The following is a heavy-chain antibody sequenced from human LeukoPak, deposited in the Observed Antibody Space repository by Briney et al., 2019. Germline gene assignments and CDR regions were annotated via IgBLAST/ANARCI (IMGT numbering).Heavy chain of an antibody. V-gene: IGHV3-21*04. CDR2: ISSSSSYI. J-gene: IGHJ4*02. CDR1: GFTFSSYS. D-gene: IGHD3-22*01. CDR3: ARAVSSGYDPFDY. Sequence: PGGSLRLSCAASGFTFSSYSMNWVRQAPGKGLEWVSSISSSSSYIYYADSVKGRFTISRDNSKNTLYLQMNSLRAEDTAVYYCARAVSSGYDPFDYWGQGTEVTVSS.